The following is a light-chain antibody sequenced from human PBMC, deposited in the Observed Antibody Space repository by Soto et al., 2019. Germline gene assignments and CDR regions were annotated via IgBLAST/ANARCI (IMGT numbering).Light chain of an antibody. V-gene: IGLV2-8*01. CDR1: SSDVGGYNS. CDR2: EVS. J-gene: IGLJ3*02. CDR3: RSYAGSNNLM. Sequence: QSVLTQPPSASGSPGQSVTISCTGTSSDVGGYNSVSWYQQHPGKAPKLMIYEVSKRPSGVPDRFSGSKSGNTASLTVSGLQAEDEADYYCRSYAGSNNLMFGGGTKLTVL.